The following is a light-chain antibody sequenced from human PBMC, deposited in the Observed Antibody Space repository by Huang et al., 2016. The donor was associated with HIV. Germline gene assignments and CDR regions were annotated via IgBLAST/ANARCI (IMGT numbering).Light chain of an antibody. V-gene: IGKV1-39*01. CDR1: QSISNY. Sequence: DIQMTQSPSSLSASVGDRVTITCRASQSISNYLNWYQQQPGKAPKFLIYAASSFQSGVPSRFRGSGSGTDFTLTISSLQPEDFATYFCQQSYSNTLTFGPGTKVDV. CDR3: QQSYSNTLT. CDR2: AAS. J-gene: IGKJ3*01.